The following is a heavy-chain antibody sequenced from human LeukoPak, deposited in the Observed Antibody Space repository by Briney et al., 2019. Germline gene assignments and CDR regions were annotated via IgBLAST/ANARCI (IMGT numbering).Heavy chain of an antibody. CDR2: MNPNSGNT. J-gene: IGHJ6*03. D-gene: IGHD6-13*01. V-gene: IGHV1-8*01. CDR1: GYTFTSYD. Sequence: PGASVKVSCKASGYTFTSYDINWVRQATGQGLEWMGWMNPNSGNTGYAQKFQGRVTITRNTSISTAYMELSSLRSEDTAVYYCARWARSGSWFRYYYYMDVWGKGTTVTVSS. CDR3: ARWARSGSWFRYYYYMDV.